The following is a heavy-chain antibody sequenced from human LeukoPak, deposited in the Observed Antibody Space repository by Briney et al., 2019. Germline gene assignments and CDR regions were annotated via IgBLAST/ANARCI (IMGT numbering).Heavy chain of an antibody. CDR1: GGSFSGYY. CDR2: INHSGST. V-gene: IGHV4-34*01. D-gene: IGHD3-16*02. CDR3: ARGGHDYIWGSYRVKYYMDV. J-gene: IGHJ6*03. Sequence: PSETLSLTCAVYGGSFSGYYWSWIRQPPGKGLEWIGEINHSGSTNYNPSLKGRVTISVDTSKNPFSLKLSSVTAADTAVYYCARGGHDYIWGSYRVKYYMDVWGKGTTVTVSS.